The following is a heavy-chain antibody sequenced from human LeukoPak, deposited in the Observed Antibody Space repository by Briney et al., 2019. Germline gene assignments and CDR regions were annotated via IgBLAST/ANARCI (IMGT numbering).Heavy chain of an antibody. J-gene: IGHJ4*02. CDR1: GFTFSSYS. CDR2: ISSRSSYI. V-gene: IGHV3-21*01. D-gene: IGHD2-8*01. CDR3: ASFRMVSEDY. Sequence: GGSLRLSCAASGFTFSSYSMNWVRQAPGTGLEWVSSISSRSSYIYSADSVKGRFTISRDNAKNSLYLQMNGLRAEDTAVYYCASFRMVSEDYWGQGTLVSVSS.